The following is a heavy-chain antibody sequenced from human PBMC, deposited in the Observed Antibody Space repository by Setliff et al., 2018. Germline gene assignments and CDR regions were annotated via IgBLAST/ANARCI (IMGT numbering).Heavy chain of an antibody. D-gene: IGHD6-19*01. CDR3: ARDSSGWSGFSRLVGVYYYYMDV. J-gene: IGHJ6*03. CDR2: INTNTGNP. CDR1: GYTFTTYA. Sequence: ASVKVSCKASGYTFTTYAMNWVRQAPGQGLEWMGWINTNTGNPTYAQGFTGRFVFSLDTSVSTAYLQISSLKAEDTAVYYCARDSSGWSGFSRLVGVYYYYMDVWGKGTTVTVSS. V-gene: IGHV7-4-1*02.